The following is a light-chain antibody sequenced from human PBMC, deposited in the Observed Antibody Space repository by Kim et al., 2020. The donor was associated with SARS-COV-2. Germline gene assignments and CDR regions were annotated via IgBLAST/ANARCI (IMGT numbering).Light chain of an antibody. CDR3: HQYGRVAQLA. V-gene: IGKV3-20*01. J-gene: IGKJ4*02. CDR2: AAS. Sequence: EIVLTQSPGTLSLSPGERATLSCRASQSVSSSYLAWYQQKPGQAPRLLIYAASIRATGIPDRFSGSGSGTDFTLTISRLEPEDFAVYCCHQYGRVAQLAFGAGTKGEIK. CDR1: QSVSSSY.